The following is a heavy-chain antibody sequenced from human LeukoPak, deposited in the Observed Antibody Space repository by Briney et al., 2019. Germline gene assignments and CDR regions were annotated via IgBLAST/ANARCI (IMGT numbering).Heavy chain of an antibody. Sequence: GGSLRLSCAASGFAFSSYSMNWVRQPPGKGLEWVSSISRSSDYTYYADSVKGRFTISRDNAKNSLYLQMNSLRAEDTAVYYCAVAGLSYWYFDLWGRGTLVTVSS. D-gene: IGHD6-19*01. CDR2: ISRSSDYT. J-gene: IGHJ2*01. V-gene: IGHV3-21*01. CDR1: GFAFSSYS. CDR3: AVAGLSYWYFDL.